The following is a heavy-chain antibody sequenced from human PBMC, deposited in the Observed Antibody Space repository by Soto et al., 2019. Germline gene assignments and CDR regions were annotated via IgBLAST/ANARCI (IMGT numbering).Heavy chain of an antibody. V-gene: IGHV3-23*01. CDR2: SLGSGENT. CDR3: AKRPLVLHLGFDY. CDR1: GVSFSNYV. D-gene: IGHD1-26*01. Sequence: PGGSLRLSCAASGVSFSNYVVTWVRQAPWKGVECVSSSLGSGENTYHADSATGRFTISRDNSKNPLFLQMDSLSAEDTAVFYCAKRPLVLHLGFDYWGQGTLVTVSS. J-gene: IGHJ4*02.